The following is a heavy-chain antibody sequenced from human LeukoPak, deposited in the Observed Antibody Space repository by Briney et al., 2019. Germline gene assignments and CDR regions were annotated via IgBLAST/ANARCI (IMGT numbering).Heavy chain of an antibody. CDR2: ISWNSGSI. CDR1: GYSFTSYW. J-gene: IGHJ2*01. D-gene: IGHD1-14*01. V-gene: IGHV3-9*01. Sequence: SLKISCKGSGYSFTSYWIGWVRQMPGKGLEWVSGISWNSGSIGYADSVKGRFTISRDNAKNSLYLQMNSLRAEDTALYYCAKGTPLRYFDLWGRGTLVTVSS. CDR3: AKGTPLRYFDL.